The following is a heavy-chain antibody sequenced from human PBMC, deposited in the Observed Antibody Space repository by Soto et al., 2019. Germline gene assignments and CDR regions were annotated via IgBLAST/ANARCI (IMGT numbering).Heavy chain of an antibody. CDR3: ARGSNYDHGGLAL. V-gene: IGHV4-31*11. Sequence: QVQLEESGPGLLKPSQTLSLTCAVSGGSISSDSYYWTWIRQHPGKGLEWIGYIYHSGGTFYNPSFEGRLSISVDTSKNHFSLDLRSVTAADTAVYYCARGSNYDHGGLALWGQGTLVVVSS. J-gene: IGHJ4*02. CDR2: IYHSGGT. CDR1: GGSISSDSYY. D-gene: IGHD3-3*01.